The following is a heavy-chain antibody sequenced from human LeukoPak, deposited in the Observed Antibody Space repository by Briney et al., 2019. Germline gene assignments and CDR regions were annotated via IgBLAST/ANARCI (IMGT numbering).Heavy chain of an antibody. D-gene: IGHD1-1*01. Sequence: PSETLSLTCTVSGGSISSYYWNWIRQPPGKGLEWIGYIYDSGRTNYNPSLKSRVTISVDTSKNQFSLKLSSVTAADTAVYYCARHGTSGTNLNWFDPWGQGTLVTVSS. CDR1: GGSISSYY. V-gene: IGHV4-59*01. J-gene: IGHJ5*02. CDR2: IYDSGRT. CDR3: ARHGTSGTNLNWFDP.